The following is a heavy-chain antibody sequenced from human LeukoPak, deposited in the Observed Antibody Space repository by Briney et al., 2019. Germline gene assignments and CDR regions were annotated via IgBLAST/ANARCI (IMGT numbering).Heavy chain of an antibody. CDR2: INPNSGGT. CDR3: AKSTSLGQRYFDYLFLFDY. CDR1: GYTFTGYY. D-gene: IGHD3-9*01. J-gene: IGHJ4*02. V-gene: IGHV1-2*02. Sequence: ASVKVSCKASGYTFTGYYMHWVRQAPGQGLEWMGWINPNSGGTNYAQKFQGRVTMTRDTSISTAYMELSRLRSDDTAVYYCAKSTSLGQRYFDYLFLFDYWGQGTLVTVSS.